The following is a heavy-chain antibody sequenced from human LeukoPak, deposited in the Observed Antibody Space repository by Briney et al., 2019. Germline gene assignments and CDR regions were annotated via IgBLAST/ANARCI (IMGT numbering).Heavy chain of an antibody. CDR3: ASGIAATGTSGAFDI. CDR1: GFTFSGYG. D-gene: IGHD6-13*01. Sequence: GGSLRLSCAASGFTFSGYGMSWVRQAPGKGLEWVASLSGSGDSTYYADSVKGRFTISRDNAKNSLYLQMNSLRAEDTAVYYCASGIAATGTSGAFDIWGQGTMVTVSS. V-gene: IGHV3-23*01. J-gene: IGHJ3*02. CDR2: LSGSGDST.